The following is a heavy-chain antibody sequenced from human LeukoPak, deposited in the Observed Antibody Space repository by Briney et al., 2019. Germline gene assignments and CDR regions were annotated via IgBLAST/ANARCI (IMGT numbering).Heavy chain of an antibody. CDR2: ITSTSKYI. J-gene: IGHJ4*02. D-gene: IGHD2-2*01. CDR3: ANGRPEDKPAS. V-gene: IGHV3-21*04. Sequence: GGSLRLSCAASGFNFNTYTMNWVRQAPGKGLEWISSITSTSKYIYYADSVKGRFTISRDNSKNTLYLQMNSLRAEDTAVYYCANGRPEDKPASWGQGTLVTVSS. CDR1: GFNFNTYT.